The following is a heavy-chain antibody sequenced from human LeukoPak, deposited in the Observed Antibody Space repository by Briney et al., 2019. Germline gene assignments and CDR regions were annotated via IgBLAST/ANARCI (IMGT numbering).Heavy chain of an antibody. D-gene: IGHD6-19*01. Sequence: GSLRLSCAASGFTFSSYWMSWIRQPPGKGLEWIGEINHSGSTNYNPSLKSRVTISVDTSKNQFSLKLSSVTAADTAVYYCARQVTIAVAGTDYWGQGTLVTVSS. CDR3: ARQVTIAVAGTDY. CDR2: INHSGST. J-gene: IGHJ4*02. CDR1: GFTFSSYW. V-gene: IGHV4-34*01.